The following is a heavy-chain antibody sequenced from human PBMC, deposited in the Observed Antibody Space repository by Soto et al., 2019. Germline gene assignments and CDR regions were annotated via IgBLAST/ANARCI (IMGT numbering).Heavy chain of an antibody. Sequence: QVQLVESGGGVVQPGRSLRLSCAASGFTFSSYGMHWVRQAPGKGLEWVAVISYDGSNKYYADSVKGRFTISRDNSKNTLYLQMNSLRAEDTAVYYCAKDRDGAAAGAWGQGTMVNVSS. CDR3: AKDRDGAAAGA. CDR1: GFTFSSYG. CDR2: ISYDGSNK. J-gene: IGHJ5*02. D-gene: IGHD6-13*01. V-gene: IGHV3-30*18.